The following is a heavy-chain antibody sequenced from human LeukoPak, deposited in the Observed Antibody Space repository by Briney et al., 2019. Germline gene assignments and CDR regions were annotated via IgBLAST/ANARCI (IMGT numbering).Heavy chain of an antibody. CDR2: RNKANSYTT. CDR1: GFILSDHY. CDR3: ARDYEQLWFFDY. J-gene: IGHJ4*02. D-gene: IGHD5-18*01. Sequence: GGSLRLSCAASGFILSDHYIDWVRQAPGKGLEWVGRRNKANSYTTEYAASVKGRFTISRDDPKNLLCLQMNSLRAEDTAVYYCARDYEQLWFFDYWGQGTLVTVSS. V-gene: IGHV3-72*01.